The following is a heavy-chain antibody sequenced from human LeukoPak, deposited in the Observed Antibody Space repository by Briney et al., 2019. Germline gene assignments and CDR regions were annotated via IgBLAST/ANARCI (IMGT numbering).Heavy chain of an antibody. Sequence: SETLSLTCTVSGGSISSSSYYWGWIRQPPGKGLEWIGSIYYSGSTYYNPSLRSRVTISVDTSKNQFSLKLSSVTAADTAVYYCARDLWPPYSGYDSYWFDPWGQGTLVTVSS. CDR1: GGSISSSSYY. J-gene: IGHJ5*02. D-gene: IGHD5-12*01. CDR3: ARDLWPPYSGYDSYWFDP. CDR2: IYYSGST. V-gene: IGHV4-39*07.